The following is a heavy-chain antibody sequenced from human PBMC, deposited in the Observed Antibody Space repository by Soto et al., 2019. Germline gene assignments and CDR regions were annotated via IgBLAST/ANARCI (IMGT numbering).Heavy chain of an antibody. Sequence: QVQLVESGGGVVQPGRSLRLSCAASGFTFSYHALNWVRQAPGKGLEWVAVISYDGDNKYIAESVKGRFTISRDNSKNTVSLQMNSRRAEATAMYFCARGPTTSAFSAMDVWGKGTTVTVSS. CDR3: ARGPTTSAFSAMDV. J-gene: IGHJ6*04. V-gene: IGHV3-30-3*01. CDR2: ISYDGDNK. D-gene: IGHD1-1*01. CDR1: GFTFSYHA.